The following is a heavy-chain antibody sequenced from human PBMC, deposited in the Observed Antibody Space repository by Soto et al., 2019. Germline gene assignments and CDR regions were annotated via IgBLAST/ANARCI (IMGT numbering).Heavy chain of an antibody. CDR3: ARSRFYRDLTGYEKGYYFDY. J-gene: IGHJ4*02. D-gene: IGHD3-9*01. Sequence: GASVKVSCKASGYTFTSYYMHWVRQAPGQGLEWMGIINPSGGSTSYAQKFQGRVTMTRDTSTSTVYMELSSLRSEDTAVYYCARSRFYRDLTGYEKGYYFDYWGQGTLVTVSS. V-gene: IGHV1-46*01. CDR2: INPSGGST. CDR1: GYTFTSYY.